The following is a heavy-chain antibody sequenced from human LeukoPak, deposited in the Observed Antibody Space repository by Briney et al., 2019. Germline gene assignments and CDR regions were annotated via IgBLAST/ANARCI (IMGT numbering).Heavy chain of an antibody. CDR2: IYHSGST. V-gene: IGHV4-30-2*01. J-gene: IGHJ5*02. D-gene: IGHD3-10*01. CDR1: GGSISSGGYS. CDR3: ARAYGSGSYYTSYNWFDP. Sequence: PSQTLSLTCAVSGGSISSGGYSWSWIRQPPGKGLEWIGYIYHSGSTYYNPSLKSRVTISVDRSKNQFSLRLSSVTAADTAVYYCARAYGSGSYYTSYNWFDPWGQGTLVTVSS.